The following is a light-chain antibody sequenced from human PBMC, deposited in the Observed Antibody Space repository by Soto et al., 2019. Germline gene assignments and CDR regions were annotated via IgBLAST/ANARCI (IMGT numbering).Light chain of an antibody. CDR3: SSYAGSYNLV. Sequence: QSALNQPPSASGSPGQSVTISCTGSGSDIASYNSVSWYQRHPGKAPKLMIYDVNNRPSGVPDRFSGSKSGSTASLTVSGLQPEYEADYYCSSYAGSYNLVFGGGTKLTVL. CDR2: DVN. V-gene: IGLV2-8*01. CDR1: GSDIASYNS. J-gene: IGLJ2*01.